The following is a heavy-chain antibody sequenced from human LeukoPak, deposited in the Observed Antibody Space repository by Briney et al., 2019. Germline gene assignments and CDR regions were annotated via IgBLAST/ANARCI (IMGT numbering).Heavy chain of an antibody. CDR3: AKASAMIVVVSKHFDY. V-gene: IGHV3-23*01. CDR1: GFTFSSYA. CDR2: ISSSSSYI. D-gene: IGHD3-22*01. Sequence: GGSLRLSCAASGFTFSSYAMNWVRQAPGKGLEWVSSISSSSSYIYYSDSVKGRFTISRDNSKNTLYLQMNSLRAEDTAVYYCAKASAMIVVVSKHFDYWGQGTLVTVSS. J-gene: IGHJ4*02.